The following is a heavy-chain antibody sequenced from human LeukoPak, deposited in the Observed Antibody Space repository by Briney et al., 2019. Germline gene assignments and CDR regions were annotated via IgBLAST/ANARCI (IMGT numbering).Heavy chain of an antibody. V-gene: IGHV3-23*01. CDR3: AEEGPYDSSGYYHDAFDI. J-gene: IGHJ3*02. Sequence: GGSLRLSCAASGFTFSSYAMSWVRQAPGKGLEWVSAISGSGGSTYYADSVKGRFTISRDNSKNTLYLQMNSLRAEDTAVYYCAEEGPYDSSGYYHDAFDIWGQGTMVTVSS. D-gene: IGHD3-22*01. CDR1: GFTFSSYA. CDR2: ISGSGGST.